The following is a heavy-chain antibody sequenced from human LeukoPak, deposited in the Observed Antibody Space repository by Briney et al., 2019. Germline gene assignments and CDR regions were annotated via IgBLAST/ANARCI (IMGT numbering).Heavy chain of an antibody. J-gene: IGHJ1*01. CDR1: GGSISSHY. V-gene: IGHV4-59*06. CDR2: MSNSGTT. D-gene: IGHD3-22*01. CDR3: ARHDSSGYREYIQL. Sequence: SETLSLTCTVSGGSISSHYWSWLRQPPGKGLEWIGYMSNSGTTYSNPFLKDRVAMSADTSKNQVALRLRSVTAADTAVYYCARHDSSGYREYIQLWGQGTLVTVSS.